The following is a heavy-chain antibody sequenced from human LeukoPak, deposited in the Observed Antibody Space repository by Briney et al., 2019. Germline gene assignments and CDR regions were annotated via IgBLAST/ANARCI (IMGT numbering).Heavy chain of an antibody. CDR1: GYTFTSNY. CDR3: ARDQEGFDY. J-gene: IGHJ4*02. CDR2: IYPRDGST. V-gene: IGHV1-46*01. Sequence: GASVKVSCKASGYTFTSNYIHWVRQAPGQGLEWMGMIYPRDGSTSYAQKFQGRVTMTRDTSTSTVHMELSGLRSEDTAVYYCARDQEGFDYWGQGTLVTVYS.